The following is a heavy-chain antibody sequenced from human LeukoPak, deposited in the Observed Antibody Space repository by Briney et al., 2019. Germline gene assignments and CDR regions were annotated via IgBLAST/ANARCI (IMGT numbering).Heavy chain of an antibody. CDR2: INPSGST. V-gene: IGHV4-34*01. J-gene: IGHJ4*02. D-gene: IGHD7-27*01. Sequence: SETLSLTCAVYGGSFSGYYWSWIRQPPGKGLEWIGEINPSGSTNYNPSLKSRVTISVDTSKNQFSLKLSSVTAADTAVYYCAVNWGHFDYWGQGTLVTVSS. CDR1: GGSFSGYY. CDR3: AVNWGHFDY.